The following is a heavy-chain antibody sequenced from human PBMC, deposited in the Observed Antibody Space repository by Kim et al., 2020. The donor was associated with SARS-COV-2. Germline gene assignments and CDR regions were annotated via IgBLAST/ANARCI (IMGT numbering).Heavy chain of an antibody. D-gene: IGHD3-16*01. Sequence: SETLSLTCTVSGGSISSGGYYWSWIRQHPGKDLEWIGYIYYSGSTYYNPSLKSRVTISVDTSKNQFSLELRSVTAADTAVYFCARDPYGDNYFDYWGQGTLVTDSS. CDR1: GGSISSGGYY. CDR3: ARDPYGDNYFDY. V-gene: IGHV4-31*03. CDR2: IYYSGST. J-gene: IGHJ4*02.